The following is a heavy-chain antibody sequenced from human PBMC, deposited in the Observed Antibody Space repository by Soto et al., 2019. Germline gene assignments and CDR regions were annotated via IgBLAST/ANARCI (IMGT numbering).Heavy chain of an antibody. Sequence: EVQLLESGGGLVQPGGSLRLSCAASGFTFSSYAMSWVRQAPGKGLEWVSTFSGSGGSTYYADSVKGRFTISRDNSKNTLYLQMNSLRAEDTAVYYCAKDQFWSGYWYWGQGTLVTVSS. CDR3: AKDQFWSGYWY. CDR1: GFTFSSYA. D-gene: IGHD3-3*01. J-gene: IGHJ4*02. CDR2: FSGSGGST. V-gene: IGHV3-23*01.